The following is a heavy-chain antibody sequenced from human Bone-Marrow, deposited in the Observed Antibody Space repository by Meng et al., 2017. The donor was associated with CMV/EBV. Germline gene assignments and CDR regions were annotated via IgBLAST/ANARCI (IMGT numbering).Heavy chain of an antibody. CDR2: INPSGGST. CDR1: GYTFTRYY. D-gene: IGHD6-6*01. Sequence: ASVKVSCKASGYTFTRYYMHWVRQAPGQGLEWMGIINPSGGSTSYAQKFQGRVTMTRDTSISTAYMELSRLRSDDTAVYYCARTFDRTARLGSYYYYGMDVWGQGTTVTVSS. V-gene: IGHV1-46*01. CDR3: ARTFDRTARLGSYYYYGMDV. J-gene: IGHJ6*02.